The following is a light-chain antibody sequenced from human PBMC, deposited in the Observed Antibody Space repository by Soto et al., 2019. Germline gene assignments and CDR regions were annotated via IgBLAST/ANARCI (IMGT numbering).Light chain of an antibody. J-gene: IGLJ2*01. CDR2: KDS. CDR3: QSADSSGTYVV. Sequence: SYELTQPPSVSMSPGQTARITCSGDALPKQYAYWYQQKPGQAPLLVIYKDSERPSGIPERFSGSSSGTTVTLTISGVQAEDEADYYCQSADSSGTYVVFGGGTKLTVL. V-gene: IGLV3-25*03. CDR1: ALPKQY.